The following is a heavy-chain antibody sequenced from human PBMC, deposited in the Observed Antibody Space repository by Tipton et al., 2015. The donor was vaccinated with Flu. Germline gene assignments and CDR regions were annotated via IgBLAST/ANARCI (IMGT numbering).Heavy chain of an antibody. V-gene: IGHV4-59*01. Sequence: GLVKPSETLSLTCSVSGGSISGYYWSWIRQPPGKGLEWIGSIHHSGSTIYNPSLKSRVTISLDTSKNQFSLRVNSVTAADTAVYYCATSGWRDPRGSFDFWGQGTLVTVSS. J-gene: IGHJ4*02. CDR2: IHHSGST. CDR3: ATSGWRDPRGSFDF. D-gene: IGHD5-24*01. CDR1: GGSISGYY.